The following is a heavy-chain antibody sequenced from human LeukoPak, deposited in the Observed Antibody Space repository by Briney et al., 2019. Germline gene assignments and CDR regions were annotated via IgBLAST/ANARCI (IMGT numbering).Heavy chain of an antibody. CDR1: GFTFSRYA. V-gene: IGHV3-23*01. CDR3: AKDRESHGSGYYGEFDS. Sequence: PGGSLRLSCAASGFTFSRYAMTWVRQAPGKGLEWVSVITGSGGSTYYADSVKGRFSISRDNSKNTLYLQMNSLRAEDTAVYYCAKDRESHGSGYYGEFDSWGQGTLVTVSS. J-gene: IGHJ4*02. D-gene: IGHD3-22*01. CDR2: ITGSGGST.